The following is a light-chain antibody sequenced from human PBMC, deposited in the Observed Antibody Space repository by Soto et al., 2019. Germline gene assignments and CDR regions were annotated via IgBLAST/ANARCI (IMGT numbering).Light chain of an antibody. V-gene: IGKV1-39*01. Sequence: DLQVTQSPVSLSASVGDRVTITCRTSQGISTYLNWYQQKAGDAPRLLISGASDLENGVPSRFSGSGSGADFTLTINSLRPEDFATYYCQQAYIKPYTFGQGTKLEI. CDR3: QQAYIKPYT. J-gene: IGKJ2*01. CDR1: QGISTY. CDR2: GAS.